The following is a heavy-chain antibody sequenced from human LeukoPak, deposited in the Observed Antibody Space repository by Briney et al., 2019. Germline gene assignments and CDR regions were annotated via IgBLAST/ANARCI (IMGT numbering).Heavy chain of an antibody. CDR2: ISSSSSYI. CDR1: GFTFSSYS. J-gene: IGHJ4*02. CDR3: AKDFDLWDCSGGSCPLDY. Sequence: PGGSLRLSCAASGFTFSSYSMNWVRQAPGKGLEWVSSISSSSSYIYYADSVKGRFTISRDNAKNSLYLQMNSLRAEDTAVYYCAKDFDLWDCSGGSCPLDYWGQGTLVTVSS. D-gene: IGHD2-15*01. V-gene: IGHV3-21*01.